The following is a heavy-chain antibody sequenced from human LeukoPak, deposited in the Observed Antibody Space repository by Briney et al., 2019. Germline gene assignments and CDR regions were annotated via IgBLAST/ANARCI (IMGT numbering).Heavy chain of an antibody. J-gene: IGHJ4*02. CDR3: ATDPPSSGYYTGFDY. V-gene: IGHV1-24*01. D-gene: IGHD3-22*01. CDR1: GYTLTELS. Sequence: ASVKVSCKVSGYTLTELSMHLVRQAPGKGLEWMGGFDPEDGETIYAQKFQGRVTMTEDTSTDTAYMELSSLRSEDTAVYYCATDPPSSGYYTGFDYRGQGTLVTLSS. CDR2: FDPEDGET.